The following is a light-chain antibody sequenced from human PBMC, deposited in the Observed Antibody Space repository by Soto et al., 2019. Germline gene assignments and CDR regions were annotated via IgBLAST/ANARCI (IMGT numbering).Light chain of an antibody. Sequence: DIVMTQSPLSLPVTPGEPASISCRSSQSLLHSNGYNYLDWYLQKPGQSPQLLIYLGSDRASGVPDRFSGSESGTDFTLKISRVEAEDVGVYYCMQAVQTPWTFGQGTKEEIK. CDR1: QSLLHSNGYNY. J-gene: IGKJ1*01. CDR3: MQAVQTPWT. CDR2: LGS. V-gene: IGKV2-28*01.